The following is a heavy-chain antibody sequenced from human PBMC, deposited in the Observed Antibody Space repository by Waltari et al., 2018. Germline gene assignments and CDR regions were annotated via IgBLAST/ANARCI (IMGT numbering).Heavy chain of an antibody. CDR1: GYTFTSYA. V-gene: IGHV7-4-1*02. J-gene: IGHJ3*02. D-gene: IGHD6-6*01. Sequence: QVQLVQSGSELKKPGASVKVSCKASGYTFTSYAMNWVRKAPGQVLEWMGWINTNTGNPTYAQGFTGRFVFSLDTSVSTAYLQISSLKAEDTAVYYCASTLRLQLVRELAFDIWGQGTMVTVSS. CDR3: ASTLRLQLVRELAFDI. CDR2: INTNTGNP.